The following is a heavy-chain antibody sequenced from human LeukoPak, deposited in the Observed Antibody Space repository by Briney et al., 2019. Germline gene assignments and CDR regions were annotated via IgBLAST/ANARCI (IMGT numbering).Heavy chain of an antibody. CDR3: AKDRDGYSSGWTGFDY. V-gene: IGHV3-30*18. D-gene: IGHD6-19*01. CDR2: ISYDGSNK. J-gene: IGHJ4*02. CDR1: GFTFSSYG. Sequence: GRSLRLSCAASGFTFSSYGMHWVRQAPGKGLEWVAVISYDGSNKYYADSVKGRFTISRDNSKNTLYLQMNSLRAEDTAVYYCAKDRDGYSSGWTGFDYWGQGTLVTVSS.